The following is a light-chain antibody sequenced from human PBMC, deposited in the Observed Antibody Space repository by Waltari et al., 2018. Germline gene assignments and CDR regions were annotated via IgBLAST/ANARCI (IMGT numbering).Light chain of an antibody. Sequence: DIQMTQSPSSLSASVGDRDTMTFQSSQDITNYLNGYQQKPGKARKHLIYDASNLETWYPSRFIGSGYGTDFTFTISSLQPEDIATYYCQQYDDFPYTFGQGTKLEIK. V-gene: IGKV1-33*01. J-gene: IGKJ2*01. CDR1: QDITNY. CDR2: DAS. CDR3: QQYDDFPYT.